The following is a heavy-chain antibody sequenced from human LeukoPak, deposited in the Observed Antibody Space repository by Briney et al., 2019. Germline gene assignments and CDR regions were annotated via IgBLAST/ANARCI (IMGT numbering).Heavy chain of an antibody. D-gene: IGHD2-2*01. Sequence: GGSLRLSCAASGFSFSGSSMHWVRRASGEGLEWLAQIRSKANNYATVYSASVKGRFTISRDDSKNTTDLQMSSLKTEDTAVYYCTSYPRSTAPYWGQGVLVTVSS. CDR2: IRSKANNYAT. V-gene: IGHV3-73*01. CDR3: TSYPRSTAPY. CDR1: GFSFSGSS. J-gene: IGHJ4*02.